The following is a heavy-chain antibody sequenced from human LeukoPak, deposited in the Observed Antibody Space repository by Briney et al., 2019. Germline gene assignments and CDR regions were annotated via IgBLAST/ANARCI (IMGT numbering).Heavy chain of an antibody. Sequence: PGGSLRLSCAASGFTFSSYSMNWVRQAPGKGLEWVSSISSSSSYIYYADSVKGRFTISRGNAKNSLYLQMNSLRAEDTAVYYCARSRGYCSGGSCYSGYYFDYWGQGTLATVSS. J-gene: IGHJ4*02. CDR3: ARSRGYCSGGSCYSGYYFDY. CDR2: ISSSSSYI. D-gene: IGHD2-15*01. V-gene: IGHV3-21*01. CDR1: GFTFSSYS.